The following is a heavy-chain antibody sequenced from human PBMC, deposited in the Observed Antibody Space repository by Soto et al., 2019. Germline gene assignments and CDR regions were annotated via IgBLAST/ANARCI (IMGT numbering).Heavy chain of an antibody. D-gene: IGHD3-10*01. CDR1: GGSISSGDYY. V-gene: IGHV4-30-4*01. CDR3: AHYYYGSARGGPTNWFDP. CDR2: IYYSGST. J-gene: IGHJ5*02. Sequence: SETLSLTCTVSGGSISSGDYYWSWIRQPPGKGLEWIGYIYYSGSTYYNPSLKSRVTISVDTSKNQFSLKLSSVTAADTAVYYCAHYYYGSARGGPTNWFDPWGQGTLVTVSS.